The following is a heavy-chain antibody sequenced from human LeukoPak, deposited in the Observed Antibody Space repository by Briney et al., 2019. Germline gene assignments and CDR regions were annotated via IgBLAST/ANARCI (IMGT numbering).Heavy chain of an antibody. CDR2: IYYSGST. Sequence: TSETLSLTCTVSGGSVSSGSYYWSWIRQPPGKGLEWIGYIYYSGSTNYNPSLKSRVTISVDTSKNQFSLKLSSVTAAGTAVYYCARVSYGDYVWDYWGQGTLVTVSS. D-gene: IGHD4-17*01. V-gene: IGHV4-61*01. CDR3: ARVSYGDYVWDY. CDR1: GGSVSSGSYY. J-gene: IGHJ4*02.